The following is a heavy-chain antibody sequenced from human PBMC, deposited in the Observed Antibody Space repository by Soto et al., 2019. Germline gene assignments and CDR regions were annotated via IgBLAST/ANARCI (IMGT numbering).Heavy chain of an antibody. CDR1: GGTFSSYA. Sequence: QVQLEQSGAEVKKPGSSVKVSCKASGGTFSSYAISWVRQAPGQGLEWMGGIIPIFGTANYAQKFQGRVTITADESTSTAYMELSSLRSEDTAVYYCARDMAAAGTVRTRKTPPDWFDPWGQGTLVTVSS. J-gene: IGHJ5*02. D-gene: IGHD6-13*01. CDR3: ARDMAAAGTVRTRKTPPDWFDP. V-gene: IGHV1-69*01. CDR2: IIPIFGTA.